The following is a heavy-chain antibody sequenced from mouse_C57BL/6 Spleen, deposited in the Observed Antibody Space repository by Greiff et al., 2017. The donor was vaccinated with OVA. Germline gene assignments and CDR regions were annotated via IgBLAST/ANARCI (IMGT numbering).Heavy chain of an antibody. CDR2: IYPGSGST. V-gene: IGHV1-55*01. Sequence: QVQLQQPGAELVKPGASVKMSCKASGYTFTSYWITWVKQRPGQGLEWIGDIYPGSGSTNYNEKFKSKATLTVDTSSRTAYMQLSSLTSEDSAVDYCARQLYYDYPWFAYWGQGTLVTVSA. D-gene: IGHD2-4*01. CDR3: ARQLYYDYPWFAY. J-gene: IGHJ3*01. CDR1: GYTFTSYW.